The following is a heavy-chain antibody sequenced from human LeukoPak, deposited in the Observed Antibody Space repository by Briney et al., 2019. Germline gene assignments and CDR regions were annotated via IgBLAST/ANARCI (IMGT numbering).Heavy chain of an antibody. V-gene: IGHV4-59*01. CDR1: GGSISSYY. CDR3: ARGGRTTGTTVGYYYYYMDV. CDR2: IYYSEST. J-gene: IGHJ6*03. Sequence: SETLSLTCTVSGGSISSYYWSWLRQPPGKGLEWIGYIYYSESTNYNPSLKSRVTISVDTSKNQFSLKLSSVTAADTAVYYCARGGRTTGTTVGYYYYYMDVWGKGTTVTVSS. D-gene: IGHD1-1*01.